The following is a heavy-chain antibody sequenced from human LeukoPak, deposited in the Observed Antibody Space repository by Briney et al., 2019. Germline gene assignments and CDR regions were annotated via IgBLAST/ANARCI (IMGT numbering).Heavy chain of an antibody. J-gene: IGHJ6*03. D-gene: IGHD1-1*01. V-gene: IGHV4-34*01. Sequence: SETLSLTCAVYGGSFSGYYWSWIRQPPGKGLEWIGEINHSGSTNYNPSLKSRVTISVDTSKNQFSLKLSSVTAADTAVYYCGTGRGYYYMDVWGKGTTATVSS. CDR3: GTGRGYYYMDV. CDR2: INHSGST. CDR1: GGSFSGYY.